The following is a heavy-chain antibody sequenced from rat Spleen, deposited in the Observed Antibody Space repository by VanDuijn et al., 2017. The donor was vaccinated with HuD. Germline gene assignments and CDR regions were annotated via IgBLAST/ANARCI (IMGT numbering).Heavy chain of an antibody. Sequence: EVQLVESGGGLVQPGRSLKLSCAASGFTFSDYYMAWVRQAPKKGLEWVASISYEGSSTYYGDSVKGRFTISRDNAKSTLYLQMNSLRSEDTATYYGARSYGGYDVMDAWGQGASVTVSS. V-gene: IGHV5-22*01. D-gene: IGHD1-11*01. CDR3: ARSYGGYDVMDA. CDR2: ISYEGSST. CDR1: GFTFSDYY. J-gene: IGHJ4*01.